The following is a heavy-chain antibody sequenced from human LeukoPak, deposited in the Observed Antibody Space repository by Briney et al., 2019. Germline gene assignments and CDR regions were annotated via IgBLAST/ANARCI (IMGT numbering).Heavy chain of an antibody. D-gene: IGHD3-3*01. CDR2: ISGSGGST. Sequence: GGSLRLSCAASGFTFSSYAMSWVRQAPGKGLEWVSAISGSGGSTYYADSVKGRFTIYRDNCKNTLYLQMNSLRAEDTAVYYCAKMGDFWSGYYSRRYDAFDIWGQGTMVTVSS. CDR1: GFTFSSYA. V-gene: IGHV3-23*01. CDR3: AKMGDFWSGYYSRRYDAFDI. J-gene: IGHJ3*02.